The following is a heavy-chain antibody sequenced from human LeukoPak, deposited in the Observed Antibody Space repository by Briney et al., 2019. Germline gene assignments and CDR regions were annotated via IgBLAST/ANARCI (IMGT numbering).Heavy chain of an antibody. Sequence: GGSLRLSCAASGFSFSTYSMIWVRQAPGKGLEWVSSVSGTSEYIYYADSVRGRFTISRDNAKDTVYLQMNSLRAEDTAVYYCARWYSSGWYSDYWGQGTLVTVSS. CDR3: ARWYSSGWYSDY. V-gene: IGHV3-21*06. CDR1: GFSFSTYS. J-gene: IGHJ4*02. CDR2: VSGTSEYI. D-gene: IGHD6-19*01.